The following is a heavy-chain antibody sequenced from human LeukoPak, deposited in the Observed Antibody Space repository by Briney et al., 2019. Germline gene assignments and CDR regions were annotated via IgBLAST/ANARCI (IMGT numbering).Heavy chain of an antibody. D-gene: IGHD1-26*01. CDR2: IIPIFGTA. J-gene: IGHJ4*02. Sequence: GASVKVSCKASGGTFSSYAISWVRQAPGQGLEWMGGIIPIFGTANYAQKFQGRVTITTDESTSTAYMELSSLRSEDTAVYYCARTLIVGATRTDYWGQGTLVTVSS. CDR3: ARTLIVGATRTDY. CDR1: GGTFSSYA. V-gene: IGHV1-69*05.